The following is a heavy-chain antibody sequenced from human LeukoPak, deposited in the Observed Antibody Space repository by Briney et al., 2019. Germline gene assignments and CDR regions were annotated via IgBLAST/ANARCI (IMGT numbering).Heavy chain of an antibody. CDR3: SRGPPTRMPRERFLALFDP. V-gene: IGHV1-2*02. D-gene: IGHD3-3*01. CDR2: ISPNNGDT. Sequence: GASVKVSCKASGYSFTTYYMHWVRQAPGQGLEWMGWISPNNGDTYYAQKFQGRVTMTRDTSISTAYMELNGLISDDTAVYYCSRGPPTRMPRERFLALFDPWGQGTLVTVSS. J-gene: IGHJ5*02. CDR1: GYSFTTYY.